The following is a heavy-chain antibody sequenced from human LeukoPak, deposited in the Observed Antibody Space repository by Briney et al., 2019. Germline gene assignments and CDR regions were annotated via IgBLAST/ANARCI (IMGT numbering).Heavy chain of an antibody. D-gene: IGHD4-23*01. CDR1: GFTFSSYD. CDR2: IRYDGSNK. CDR3: AKEGRWLDS. V-gene: IGHV3-30*02. J-gene: IGHJ4*02. Sequence: GGSLRLSCAASGFTFSSYDIHWVRQAPGKGLEWVAFIRYDGSNKYYADSVRGRFTISRDNSKNTLYLQINSLRAEDTAVYYCAKEGRWLDSWGQGTLVTVSS.